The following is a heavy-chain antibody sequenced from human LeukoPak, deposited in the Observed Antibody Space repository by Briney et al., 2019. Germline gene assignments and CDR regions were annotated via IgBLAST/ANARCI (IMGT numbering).Heavy chain of an antibody. D-gene: IGHD3-10*01. Sequence: PGGSLRLSCKASGFTFSSYEMNSVRQPPGKGLECLSYISSNSNSIYYARSVKGRFTISRDNDENSLYLQMNSLSAEDTAVYYCARRLFVELFGFDYWGQGTLVTVSS. CDR1: GFTFSSYE. V-gene: IGHV3-48*03. CDR2: ISSNSNSI. J-gene: IGHJ4*02. CDR3: ARRLFVELFGFDY.